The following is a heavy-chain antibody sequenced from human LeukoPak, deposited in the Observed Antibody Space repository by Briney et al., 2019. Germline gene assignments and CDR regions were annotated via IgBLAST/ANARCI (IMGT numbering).Heavy chain of an antibody. CDR1: GLTFSDFW. J-gene: IGHJ4*02. D-gene: IGHD5-18*01. CDR3: ATGHSYGYDY. V-gene: IGHV3-74*01. Sequence: GGSLRLSCAASGLTFSDFWMHWVRQPPGKGLVWVALVKGDGRTTIYADSVKGRFTISRDNAKNTLYLQMNSLRADDSGVYFCATGHSYGYDYWGQGVLVTVSS. CDR2: VKGDGRTT.